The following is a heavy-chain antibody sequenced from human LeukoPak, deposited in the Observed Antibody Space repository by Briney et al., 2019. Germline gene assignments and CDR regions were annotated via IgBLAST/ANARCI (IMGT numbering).Heavy chain of an antibody. CDR1: GFTFSSYG. CDR3: AKAGGSG. J-gene: IGHJ4*02. D-gene: IGHD6-19*01. CDR2: ISYDGSNK. Sequence: GGSLRLSCAASGFTFSSYGMHWVRQAPGKGLEWVAVISYDGSNKYYADSVKGRFTIPRDNSKNTLYLQMNSLRAEDTAVYYCAKAGGSGWGQGTLVTVSS. V-gene: IGHV3-30*18.